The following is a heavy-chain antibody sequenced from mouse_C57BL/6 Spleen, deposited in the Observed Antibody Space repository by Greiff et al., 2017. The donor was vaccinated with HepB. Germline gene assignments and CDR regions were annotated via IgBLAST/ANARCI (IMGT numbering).Heavy chain of an antibody. CDR2: IYPGDGDT. CDR3: ARSYYGNYEYFDV. CDR1: GYAFSSSW. V-gene: IGHV1-82*01. J-gene: IGHJ1*03. D-gene: IGHD2-10*01. Sequence: VKLMESGPELVKPGASVKISCKASGYAFSSSWMNWVKQRPGKGLEWIGRIYPGDGDTNYNGKFKGKATLTADKSSSTAYMQLSSLTSEDSAVYFCARSYYGNYEYFDVWGTGTTVTVSS.